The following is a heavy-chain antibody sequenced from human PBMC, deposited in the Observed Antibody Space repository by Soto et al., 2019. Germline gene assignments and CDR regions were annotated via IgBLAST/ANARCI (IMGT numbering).Heavy chain of an antibody. V-gene: IGHV4-34*01. J-gene: IGHJ6*02. CDR2: IYYSGSP. CDR3: AGHRRDGSNLAYYGMDV. Sequence: PSETLSLTCAVYGGSFSGYYWSWIRQPPGKGLEWIGSIYYSGSPYYNPSLKSRVTISVDTSKNQFSLKLSSVTASDTAVYYCAGHRRDGSNLAYYGMDVWGQGTTVTVSS. D-gene: IGHD3-16*01. CDR1: GGSFSGYY.